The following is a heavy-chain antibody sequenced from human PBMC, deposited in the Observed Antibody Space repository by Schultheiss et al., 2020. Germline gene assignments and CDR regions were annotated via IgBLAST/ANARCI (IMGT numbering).Heavy chain of an antibody. J-gene: IGHJ4*02. V-gene: IGHV3-30-3*01. CDR2: ISSDGTTK. Sequence: GESLKISCAASGFTFSGYAMHWVRQAPGKGLQWVAVISSDGTTKYYADSVEGRFTISRDNSKNTLYLQMNSLRAEDTAVYYCARRRYDYDGYDYWGQGTLVTVSS. CDR3: ARRRYDYDGYDY. CDR1: GFTFSGYA. D-gene: IGHD3-16*01.